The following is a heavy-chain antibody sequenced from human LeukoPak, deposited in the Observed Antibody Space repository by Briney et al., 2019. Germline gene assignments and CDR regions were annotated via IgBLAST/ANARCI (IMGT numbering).Heavy chain of an antibody. CDR2: IYYSGST. V-gene: IGHV4-59*01. D-gene: IGHD2-15*01. CDR1: GGSISSYH. CDR3: ARVNGWLPYYYYYMDV. J-gene: IGHJ6*03. Sequence: TPSETLSLTCTVSGGSISSYHWSWIRQPPGKGLEWIGYIYYSGSTNYNPSLKSRVTISVDTSKNQFSLKLSSVTAADTAVYYCARVNGWLPYYYYYMDVWGKGTTVAVSS.